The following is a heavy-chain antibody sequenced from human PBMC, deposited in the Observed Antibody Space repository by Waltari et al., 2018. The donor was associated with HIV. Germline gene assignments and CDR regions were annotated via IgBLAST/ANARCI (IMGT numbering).Heavy chain of an antibody. D-gene: IGHD3-22*01. J-gene: IGHJ4*02. CDR1: GSTFTSYG. CDR2: TSPYNGNT. V-gene: IGHV1-18*01. Sequence: QVQLVQSGDEVKKPGASVKVSCKASGSTFTSYGISWVRQAPAHGLEWMGWTSPYNGNTNYAQKLQGRVTMTTDTSTSTAYMELRSLRSDDTAVYYCARGGPFYYDSSGIPYYFDYWGQGTLVTVSS. CDR3: ARGGPFYYDSSGIPYYFDY.